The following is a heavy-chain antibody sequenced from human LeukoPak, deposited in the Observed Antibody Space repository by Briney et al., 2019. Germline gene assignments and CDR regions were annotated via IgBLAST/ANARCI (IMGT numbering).Heavy chain of an antibody. Sequence: ASVKVSCKASGYTFTSYDINWVRQATGQGLEWMGWMNPNSGNTGYAQKFQGRVTMTRNTSISTAYMELSSPRSEDTAVYYCARGPLFGVVIGPLIDYWGQGTLVTVSS. CDR1: GYTFTSYD. CDR2: MNPNSGNT. J-gene: IGHJ4*02. CDR3: ARGPLFGVVIGPLIDY. D-gene: IGHD3-3*01. V-gene: IGHV1-8*01.